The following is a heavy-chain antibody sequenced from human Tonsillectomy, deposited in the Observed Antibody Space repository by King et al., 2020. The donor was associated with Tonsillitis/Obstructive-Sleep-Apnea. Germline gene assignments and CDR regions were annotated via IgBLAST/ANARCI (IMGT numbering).Heavy chain of an antibody. V-gene: IGHV3-66*01. CDR2: IYSGGST. D-gene: IGHD3-3*01. CDR1: GFTVSSSS. CDR3: ARDGHNYDFWSGYSYYYYMDV. J-gene: IGHJ6*03. Sequence: VQLVESGGGLVQPGGSLRLSCAASGFTVSSSSMSWVRQAPGKGLEWVSVIYSGGSTYYADSVKGRFTISRDNSKNTLYLQINSLRAEDTAVYYCARDGHNYDFWSGYSYYYYMDVWGKGTTVTVSS.